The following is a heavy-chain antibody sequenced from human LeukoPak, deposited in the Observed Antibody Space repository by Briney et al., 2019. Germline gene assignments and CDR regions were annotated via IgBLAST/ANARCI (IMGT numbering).Heavy chain of an antibody. D-gene: IGHD3-10*01. CDR2: ISGSGGST. CDR1: GFTFSSYA. J-gene: IGHJ4*02. V-gene: IGHV3-23*01. Sequence: GGSLRLSCAASGFTFSSYAMSWVRQAPGKGLEWVSAISGSGGSTYYADSVKGRFTISRDNSKNTLYLQMNSLRAEDTAVYYCAKDQLLWFGELGVVFDYWGQGTLVTVSS. CDR3: AKDQLLWFGELGVVFDY.